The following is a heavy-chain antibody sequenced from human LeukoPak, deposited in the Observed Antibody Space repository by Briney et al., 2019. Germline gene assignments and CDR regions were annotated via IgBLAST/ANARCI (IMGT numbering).Heavy chain of an antibody. V-gene: IGHV1-18*01. CDR3: ARDLGYDLLTGYDY. CDR1: GYTFRNHG. D-gene: IGHD3-9*01. J-gene: IGHJ4*02. CDR2: ISVYNGNT. Sequence: ASVKVSCKASGYTFRNHGISWLRQAPGQGLEWMGWISVYNGNTKYRQKFQGRVTMTTDTPTTTAYMELRSLTSDDTAVYYCARDLGYDLLTGYDYWGQGTLVTVSS.